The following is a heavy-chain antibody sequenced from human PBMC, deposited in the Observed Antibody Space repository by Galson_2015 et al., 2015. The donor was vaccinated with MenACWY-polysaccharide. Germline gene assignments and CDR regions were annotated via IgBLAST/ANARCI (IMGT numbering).Heavy chain of an antibody. J-gene: IGHJ4*02. CDR2: VNPNSGGT. CDR3: ARARPAEGSSSFDY. D-gene: IGHD2-2*01. CDR1: GYTFTGYY. Sequence: SLQVSCKASGYTFTGYYMHWVRQAPGQGLEWMGRVNPNSGGTNYAQKFQGRVTMTRDTSISTAYMELSRLRSDDTAVYYCARARPAEGSSSFDYWGQGTLVTVSS. V-gene: IGHV1-2*06.